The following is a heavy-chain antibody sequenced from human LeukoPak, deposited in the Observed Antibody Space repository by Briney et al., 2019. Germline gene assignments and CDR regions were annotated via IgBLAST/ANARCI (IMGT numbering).Heavy chain of an antibody. J-gene: IGHJ4*02. V-gene: IGHV4-39*01. CDR3: ASDYGGNSGGYEDYFDY. CDR1: GGSISSSSYY. D-gene: IGHD4-23*01. CDR2: IYYSGST. Sequence: PSETLSLTCTVSGGSISSSSYYWGWIRQPPGKGLEWIGSIYYSGSTYYNPSLKSRVTISVDTSKNQFSLKLSSVTAADTAVYYCASDYGGNSGGYEDYFDYWGQGTLVTVSS.